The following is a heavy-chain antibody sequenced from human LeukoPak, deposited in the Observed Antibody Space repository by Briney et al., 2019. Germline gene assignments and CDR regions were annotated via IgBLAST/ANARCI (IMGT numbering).Heavy chain of an antibody. J-gene: IGHJ5*02. Sequence: GGSLRLSCAASGFTFSSYEMNWVRQAPGKGLEWVSYISSSGSTIYYADSVKGRFTISRDNAKNSLYPQMNSLRAEDTAVYYCAREKPSGSGWYPGWFDPWGQGTLVTVSS. CDR3: AREKPSGSGWYPGWFDP. CDR2: ISSSGSTI. V-gene: IGHV3-48*03. CDR1: GFTFSSYE. D-gene: IGHD6-19*01.